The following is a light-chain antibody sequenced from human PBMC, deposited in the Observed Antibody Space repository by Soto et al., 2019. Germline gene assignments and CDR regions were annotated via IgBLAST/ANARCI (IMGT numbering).Light chain of an antibody. Sequence: EIVLTQSPGTLSLSPGERATLSCRASQSVSSSYLAWYQQKPGQTPSLLIYGASTRATGITDRFSGSGSGTHFTLTISRLEPGDFAVYYCQHFGGTTFTFGQGTRLGL. CDR3: QHFGGTTFT. J-gene: IGKJ5*01. CDR1: QSVSSSY. V-gene: IGKV3-20*01. CDR2: GAS.